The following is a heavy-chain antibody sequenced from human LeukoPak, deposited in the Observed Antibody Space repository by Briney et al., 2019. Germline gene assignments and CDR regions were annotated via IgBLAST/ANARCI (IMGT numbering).Heavy chain of an antibody. D-gene: IGHD1-26*01. J-gene: IGHJ5*02. Sequence: ASVKVSRSASGYTFTGHYMHWVRQAPGQGLEWMGWIIPNSGGTNYEQKFQGRVTMTRDTYITTAYMELRGLRPDDTAVYYCAREGRLSGTYIGGGCFDPWGQGTLVTVSS. V-gene: IGHV1-2*02. CDR2: IIPNSGGT. CDR3: AREGRLSGTYIGGGCFDP. CDR1: GYTFTGHY.